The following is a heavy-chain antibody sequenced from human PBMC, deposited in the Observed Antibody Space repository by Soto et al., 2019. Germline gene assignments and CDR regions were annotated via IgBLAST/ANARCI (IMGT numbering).Heavy chain of an antibody. Sequence: XSVKVSCTASGYTFISYAMHWVRQAPGQRLEWMGWINAGYGNTKSSRKFQDRVTISRDTSASTAYMELTSLRSEDTAAYYCARDTGDGTFDFWGQGTLVTVSS. CDR2: INAGYGNT. CDR3: ARDTGDGTFDF. CDR1: GYTFISYA. V-gene: IGHV1-3*01. D-gene: IGHD7-27*01. J-gene: IGHJ4*02.